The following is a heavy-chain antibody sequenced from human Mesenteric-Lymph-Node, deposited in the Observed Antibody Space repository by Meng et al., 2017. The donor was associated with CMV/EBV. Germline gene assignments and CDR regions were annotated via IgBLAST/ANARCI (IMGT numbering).Heavy chain of an antibody. V-gene: IGHV3-30*02. CDR1: GFTFSSYG. Sequence: GGSLRLSCAASGFTFSSYGMHWVRQAPGKGLEWVAFIRYDGSNKYYADSVKGRFTISRDNAKNSLYLQMNSLRAEDTALYYCTRGARDYGDYDGMGVWGQGTTVTVSS. D-gene: IGHD4-17*01. CDR2: IRYDGSNK. J-gene: IGHJ6*02. CDR3: TRGARDYGDYDGMGV.